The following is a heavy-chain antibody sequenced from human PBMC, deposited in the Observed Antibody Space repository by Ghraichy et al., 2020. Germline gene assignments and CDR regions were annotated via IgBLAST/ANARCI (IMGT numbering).Heavy chain of an antibody. Sequence: ASVKVSCKASGYTFTGYYMHWVRQAPGQGLEWMGWINPKSGGTNYAQKFQGWVTMTRDTSISTAYMELSRLRSDDTAVYYCATSYYYDSSGYYSGADYYYMDVWGKGTTVTVSS. CDR1: GYTFTGYY. D-gene: IGHD3-22*01. CDR2: INPKSGGT. J-gene: IGHJ6*03. V-gene: IGHV1-2*04. CDR3: ATSYYYDSSGYYSGADYYYMDV.